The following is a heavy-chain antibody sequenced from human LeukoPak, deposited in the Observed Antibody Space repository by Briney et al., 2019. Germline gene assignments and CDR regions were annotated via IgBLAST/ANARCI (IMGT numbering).Heavy chain of an antibody. Sequence: GGSLWVSRADPGFTFSSYAMSWVRQAPGKGLEWVSAISGSGGSTYYADSVKGRFTISRDNSKNPLYLQMNSLRAEDTAVYYCAKDGGVATINWGVYYFDYWGQGTLVTVSS. CDR1: GFTFSSYA. CDR3: AKDGGVATINWGVYYFDY. J-gene: IGHJ4*02. CDR2: ISGSGGST. D-gene: IGHD5-12*01. V-gene: IGHV3-23*01.